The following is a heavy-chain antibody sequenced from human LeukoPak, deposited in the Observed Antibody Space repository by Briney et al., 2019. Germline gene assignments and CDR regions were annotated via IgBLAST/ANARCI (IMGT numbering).Heavy chain of an antibody. V-gene: IGHV4-34*01. Sequence: SETLSLTCAVYGGSFSGYYWSWIRQPPGKGLEWIGEINHSGSTNYNPSLKSRVTISVDTSKNQFSLKLSSVTAADTAVYYCARKEQWLPHDAFDIWGQRTMVTVSS. CDR1: GGSFSGYY. CDR2: INHSGST. J-gene: IGHJ3*02. CDR3: ARKEQWLPHDAFDI. D-gene: IGHD6-19*01.